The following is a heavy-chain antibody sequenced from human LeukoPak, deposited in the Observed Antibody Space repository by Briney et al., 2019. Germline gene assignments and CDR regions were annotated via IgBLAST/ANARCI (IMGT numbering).Heavy chain of an antibody. CDR1: GGSISSGSYY. CDR2: IYTSGST. J-gene: IGHJ4*02. D-gene: IGHD6-13*01. CDR3: ARERGIAAALYYFDY. Sequence: SETLSLTRTVSGGSISSGSYYWSWIRQPAGKGLEWIGRIYTSGSTNYNPSLKSRVTISVDTSKNQFSLKLSSVTAADTAVYYCARERGIAAALYYFDYWGQGTLVTVSS. V-gene: IGHV4-61*02.